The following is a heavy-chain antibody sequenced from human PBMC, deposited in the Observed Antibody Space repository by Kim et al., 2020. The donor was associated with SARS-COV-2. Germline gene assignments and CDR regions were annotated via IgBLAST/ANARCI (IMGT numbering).Heavy chain of an antibody. Sequence: SETLSLTCTVSGGSISSCDYYWSWIRQPPGKGLEWIGYIYYSGSTYYNPSLKSRVTISVDTSKNQFSLKLSSVTAADTAVYYCARAPLAYCGGDCYSHFDYWGQGTLVTVSS. J-gene: IGHJ4*02. CDR3: ARAPLAYCGGDCYSHFDY. V-gene: IGHV4-30-4*01. CDR1: GGSISSCDYY. CDR2: IYYSGST. D-gene: IGHD2-21*02.